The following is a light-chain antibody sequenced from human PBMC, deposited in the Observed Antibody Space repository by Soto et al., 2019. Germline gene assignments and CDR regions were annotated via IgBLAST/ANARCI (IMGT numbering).Light chain of an antibody. V-gene: IGKV3-11*01. CDR1: QSISTY. J-gene: IGKJ3*01. Sequence: EVVLTQSPATPSLSPGERATLYCRASQSISTYVGWYQQRPGQAPRLLIYDASIRATGIPDRFSGSGSGTDFTLTISSLEPEDFAIYYCQERANWRRFSFGPGTRVDIK. CDR3: QERANWRRFS. CDR2: DAS.